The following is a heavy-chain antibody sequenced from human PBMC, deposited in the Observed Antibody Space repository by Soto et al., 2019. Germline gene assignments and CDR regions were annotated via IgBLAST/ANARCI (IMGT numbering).Heavy chain of an antibody. CDR3: ARSPYDSSGYYAHFDY. Sequence: SETRSLTCTVSGGSISSGGYYWSWIRQHPGKGLEWIGYIYYSGSTYYNPSLKSRVTISVDTSKNQFSLKLSSVTAADTAVYYCARSPYDSSGYYAHFDYWGQGTLVTVSS. CDR1: GGSISSGGYY. D-gene: IGHD3-22*01. CDR2: IYYSGST. J-gene: IGHJ4*02. V-gene: IGHV4-31*03.